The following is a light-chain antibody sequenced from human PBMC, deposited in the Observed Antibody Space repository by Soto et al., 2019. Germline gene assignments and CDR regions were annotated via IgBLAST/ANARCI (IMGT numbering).Light chain of an antibody. J-gene: IGKJ5*01. CDR2: DTS. V-gene: IGKV3-11*01. CDR3: QQRSYLIT. CDR1: QSVNSY. Sequence: EIVLTQSPATLSLSPGERATLSCRASQSVNSYLAWYQLKPGQAPGLLIYDTSNRATGIPDRFSGSGSGTDFTLTISSLEPEDFAVYYCQQRSYLITFGQGTRLEIK.